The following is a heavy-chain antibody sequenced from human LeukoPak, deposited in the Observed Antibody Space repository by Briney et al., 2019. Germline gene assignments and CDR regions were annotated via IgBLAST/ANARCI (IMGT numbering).Heavy chain of an antibody. J-gene: IGHJ4*02. D-gene: IGHD1-26*01. CDR1: GGTFSSYA. CDR3: ARGILLGRADY. CDR2: IIPIFGTA. V-gene: IGHV1-69*13. Sequence: ASVKVSCKAPGGTFSSYAISWVRQAPGQGLEWMGGIIPIFGTANYAQKFQGRVTITADESTSTAYMELSSLRSEDTAVYYCARGILLGRADYWGQGTLVTVSS.